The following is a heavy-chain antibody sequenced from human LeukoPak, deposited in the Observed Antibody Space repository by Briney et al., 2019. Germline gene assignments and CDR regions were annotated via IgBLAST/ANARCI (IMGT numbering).Heavy chain of an antibody. CDR3: AKDIDSRTPLLPAY. CDR1: GFTFSSYG. D-gene: IGHD3-22*01. J-gene: IGHJ4*02. V-gene: IGHV3-30*02. Sequence: GGSLRLSCAASGFTFSSYGMHWVRQAPGKGLEWVAFIRYDGSNKYYADSVKGRFTISRDNSKNTLYLQMNSLRAEDTAVYYCAKDIDSRTPLLPAYWGQGTLVTVSS. CDR2: IRYDGSNK.